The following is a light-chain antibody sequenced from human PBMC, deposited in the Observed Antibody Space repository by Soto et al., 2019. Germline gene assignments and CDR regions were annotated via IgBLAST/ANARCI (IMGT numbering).Light chain of an antibody. Sequence: DVQLTQSPSSLSASVGERVTITCRASQNIRTYLNWYQQKQGKVPNLLIYGASSLQSGVTSRFSSSGSETDSTTTISKLPPEDFAYYFRQQGCTAACTFGPGTKVDVK. CDR2: GAS. CDR1: QNIRTY. V-gene: IGKV1-39*01. J-gene: IGKJ3*01. CDR3: QQGCTAACT.